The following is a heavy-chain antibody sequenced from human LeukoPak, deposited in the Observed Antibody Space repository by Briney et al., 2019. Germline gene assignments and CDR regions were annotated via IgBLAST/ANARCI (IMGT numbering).Heavy chain of an antibody. V-gene: IGHV4-30-2*01. D-gene: IGHD2-15*01. CDR3: ARDGPTVDAFDY. J-gene: IGHJ4*02. CDR2: IYHSGST. CDR1: SRSLSRGGYP. Sequence: SQTLSLICAVSSRSLSRGGYPWAWIRQPRAKGLEWIEYIYHSGSTYYNPSLKSRVTISVDRSKNQFSLKLSSVTAADTAVYYCARDGPTVDAFDYWGQGTLVTVPS.